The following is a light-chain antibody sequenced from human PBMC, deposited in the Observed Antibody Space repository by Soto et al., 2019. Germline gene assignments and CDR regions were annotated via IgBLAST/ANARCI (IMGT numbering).Light chain of an antibody. CDR1: QSVSSSY. J-gene: IGKJ1*01. CDR3: QQYGSSPLT. CDR2: GAS. Sequence: EIVLTQSPGTLSLSPGERATLSCRASQSVSSSYLAWYQQKVGQAPRLLIYGASTRATAIPDRFSGSGSGTDYTLTISRLEPEDFAVYYFQQYGSSPLTFGQGTKVEIK. V-gene: IGKV3-20*01.